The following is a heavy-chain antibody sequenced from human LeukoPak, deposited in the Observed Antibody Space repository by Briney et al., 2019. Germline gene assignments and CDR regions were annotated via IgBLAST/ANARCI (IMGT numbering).Heavy chain of an antibody. J-gene: IGHJ4*02. Sequence: PGGSLRLSCAASGFTFSSYWMSWVRQAPGKGLEWVANIKQDGSEKYYVDSVKGRFTISRDNAKNPLYLQMNSLRAEDTAVYYCARGQPGRDGYNFFDYWGQGTLVTVSS. V-gene: IGHV3-7*01. CDR2: IKQDGSEK. CDR1: GFTFSSYW. CDR3: ARGQPGRDGYNFFDY. D-gene: IGHD5-24*01.